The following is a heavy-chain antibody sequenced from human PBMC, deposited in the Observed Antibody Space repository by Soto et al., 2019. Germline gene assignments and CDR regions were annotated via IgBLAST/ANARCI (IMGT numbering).Heavy chain of an antibody. CDR3: ARQVRYYYDSSGYGAFDI. V-gene: IGHV4-39*01. J-gene: IGHJ3*02. CDR2: LYYSGST. D-gene: IGHD3-22*01. CDR1: RGSISSSSYY. Sequence: SETLSLTCTVSRGSISSSSYYWGWIRQPPGKGLEWIGNLYYSGSTYSNPSLKSRVTISVDTSKNQFSLKLSSVTAADTAVYYCARQVRYYYDSSGYGAFDIWGQGTMVTVS.